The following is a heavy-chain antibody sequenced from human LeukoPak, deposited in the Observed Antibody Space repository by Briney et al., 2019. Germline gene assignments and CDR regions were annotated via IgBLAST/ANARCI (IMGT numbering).Heavy chain of an antibody. D-gene: IGHD2-2*01. CDR1: GFTFSSYA. V-gene: IGHV3-30-3*01. J-gene: IGHJ4*02. CDR2: ISYDGSNK. Sequence: PGGSLRLSCAASGFTFSSYAMHWVRQAPGKGLEWVAVISYDGSNKYYADSVKGRFTISRDNSKNTLYLQMNSLRAEDTAVYYCATVRRMPDYWGQGTLVTVSS. CDR3: ATVRRMPDY.